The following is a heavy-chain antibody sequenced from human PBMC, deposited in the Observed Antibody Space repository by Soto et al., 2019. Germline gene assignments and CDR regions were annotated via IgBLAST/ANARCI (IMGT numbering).Heavy chain of an antibody. Sequence: ASVKVSCKASGYTFTSYAMHWVRQAPGQRLEWMGWINAGNGNTKYSQKFQGRVTITRDTSASTAYMELSGLRSEDTAVYYCAAGGTRWLQSPLDYWGQGTLVTVSS. CDR1: GYTFTSYA. D-gene: IGHD1-1*01. J-gene: IGHJ4*02. V-gene: IGHV1-3*01. CDR2: INAGNGNT. CDR3: AAGGTRWLQSPLDY.